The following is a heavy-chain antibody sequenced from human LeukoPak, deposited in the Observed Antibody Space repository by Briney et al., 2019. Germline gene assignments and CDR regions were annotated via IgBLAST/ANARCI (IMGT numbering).Heavy chain of an antibody. Sequence: ETLSPTCTVSGGSISIYYWNWIRQPAGKGLEWIGRIFTSGITNYDPSLKSRVTMSVDTSKNQFSLNLSSVTAADTAVYYCARESSGNYYNPLGYMDVWGKGTTVTVSS. V-gene: IGHV4-4*07. J-gene: IGHJ6*03. CDR2: IFTSGIT. CDR3: ARESSGNYYNPLGYMDV. CDR1: GGSISIYY. D-gene: IGHD3-10*01.